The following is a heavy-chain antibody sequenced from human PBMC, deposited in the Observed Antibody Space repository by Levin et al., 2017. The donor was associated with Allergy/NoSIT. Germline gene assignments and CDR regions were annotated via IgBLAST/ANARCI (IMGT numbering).Heavy chain of an antibody. CDR3: ARAEWYDILTGYYPDAFDI. D-gene: IGHD3-9*01. J-gene: IGHJ3*02. CDR1: GYTFTGYY. Sequence: ASVKVSCKASGYTFTGYYMHWVRQAPGQGLEWMGWINPNSGGTNYAQKFQGRVTMTRDTSISTAYMELSRLRSDDTAVYYCARAEWYDILTGYYPDAFDIWGQGTMVTVSS. CDR2: INPNSGGT. V-gene: IGHV1-2*02.